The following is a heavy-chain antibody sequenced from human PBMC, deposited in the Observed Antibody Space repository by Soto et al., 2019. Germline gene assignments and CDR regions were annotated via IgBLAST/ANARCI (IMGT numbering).Heavy chain of an antibody. CDR3: AKKDVAARPPLD. V-gene: IGHV3-23*01. CDR2: ITTSGGST. J-gene: IGHJ4*01. D-gene: IGHD6-6*01. CDR1: GFPFSRYV. Sequence: PGGSLRLSCAASGFPFSRYVMGGVRQSPGKGLEWVSSITTSGGSTYYADSVRGRFSISRDNSKNTLFLQMNSLRAEDTAIYYCAKKDVAARPPLDWGHGTLVTVSS.